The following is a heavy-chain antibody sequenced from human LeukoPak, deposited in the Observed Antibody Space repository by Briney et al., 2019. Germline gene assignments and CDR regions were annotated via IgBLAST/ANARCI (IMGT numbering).Heavy chain of an antibody. CDR3: ATALSARAAMEDYYYMDV. CDR1: GYTFTDYY. J-gene: IGHJ6*03. CDR2: VDPEDGET. V-gene: IGHV1-69-2*01. D-gene: IGHD5-18*01. Sequence: ASVKISCKASGYTFTDYYMHWVQQAPGKGLEWMGRVDPEDGETIYAEKFQGRVTITADTSTDTAYMELSSLRSEDTAVYYCATALSARAAMEDYYYMDVWGKGTTVTVSS.